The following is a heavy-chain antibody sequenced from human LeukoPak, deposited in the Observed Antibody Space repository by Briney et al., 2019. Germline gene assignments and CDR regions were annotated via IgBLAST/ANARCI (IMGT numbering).Heavy chain of an antibody. Sequence: SETLSLTCTVSGGSISSYYWSWIRQPAGKGLEWIGRIYTSGSTNYNPSLKSRVTMSVDTSKNQFSLKLSSVTAADTAVYYCARVPPIGCSSTSCYTGFYFDYWGQGTLVTVSS. J-gene: IGHJ4*02. CDR1: GGSISSYY. V-gene: IGHV4-4*07. CDR3: ARVPPIGCSSTSCYTGFYFDY. D-gene: IGHD2-2*02. CDR2: IYTSGST.